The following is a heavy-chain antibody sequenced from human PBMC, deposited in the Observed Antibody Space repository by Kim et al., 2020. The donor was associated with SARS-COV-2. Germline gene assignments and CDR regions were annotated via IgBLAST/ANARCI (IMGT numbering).Heavy chain of an antibody. Sequence: GGSLRLSCAASGFTVSNNYINWVRQAPGKGLEWVAVIYRGGQTYYTDSAKGRFTVSRESSKNALFLQMNSLRAEDTATYYCARRSSSNWSHDYWGQGT. CDR2: IYRGGQT. J-gene: IGHJ4*02. D-gene: IGHD2-2*01. V-gene: IGHV3-53*01. CDR3: ARRSSSNWSHDY. CDR1: GFTVSNNY.